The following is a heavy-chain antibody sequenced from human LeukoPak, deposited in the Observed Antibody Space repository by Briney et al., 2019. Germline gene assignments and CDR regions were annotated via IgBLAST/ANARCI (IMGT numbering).Heavy chain of an antibody. CDR2: IYYSGST. CDR3: ARDHLGTYNWFDP. J-gene: IGHJ5*02. V-gene: IGHV4-39*07. Sequence: SETLSLTCTVSGGSISSSSYYWGWIRQPPGKGLEWIGSIYYSGSTYYNPSLKSRVTISVDTSKNQFSLKLSSVTAADTAVYYCARDHLGTYNWFDPWGQGTLVTVSS. CDR1: GGSISSSSYY. D-gene: IGHD3-16*01.